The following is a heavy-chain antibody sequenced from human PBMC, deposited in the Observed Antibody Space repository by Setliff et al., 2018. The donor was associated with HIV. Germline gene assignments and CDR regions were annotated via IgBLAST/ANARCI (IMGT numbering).Heavy chain of an antibody. V-gene: IGHV3-21*01. D-gene: IGHD5-12*01. Sequence: LRLSCAVSGFTFSSYSVNWVRQAPGKGLEWVSSITSGGYIHYADSVKGRFTISKDTAYNSLYLQMNSLRAEDTAVYYCARGGHGGYSGYDRLDYWGQGTQVTVSS. CDR2: ITSGGYI. J-gene: IGHJ4*02. CDR3: ARGGHGGYSGYDRLDY. CDR1: GFTFSSYS.